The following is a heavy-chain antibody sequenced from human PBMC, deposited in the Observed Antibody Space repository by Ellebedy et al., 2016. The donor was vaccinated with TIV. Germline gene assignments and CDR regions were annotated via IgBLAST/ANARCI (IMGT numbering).Heavy chain of an antibody. CDR3: ARVPREPGGMDV. D-gene: IGHD1-14*01. CDR1: GGSISSYY. J-gene: IGHJ6*02. V-gene: IGHV4-59*12. Sequence: SETLSLTCAVSGGSISSYYWSWIRQLPGEGLEWIGYIYYSGRSNYNPSLKSRVSIAVDTSKNQFPLKLSSVTAADTAVYYCARVPREPGGMDVWGQGTTVTVSS. CDR2: IYYSGRS.